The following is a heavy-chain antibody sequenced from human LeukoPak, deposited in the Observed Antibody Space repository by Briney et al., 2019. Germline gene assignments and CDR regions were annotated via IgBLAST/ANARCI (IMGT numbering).Heavy chain of an antibody. CDR3: ASGSGSYYLGAFDI. CDR2: IYYSGST. D-gene: IGHD1-26*01. Sequence: PSETLSLTCTVSGGSISGSIYYWGWIRQPPGKGLEWIGSIYYSGSTYYNPSLKRRVTISVDTSKDQFSLKLSSVTAADTAVYYCASGSGSYYLGAFDIWGQGTMVTVSS. V-gene: IGHV4-39*07. CDR1: GGSISGSIYY. J-gene: IGHJ3*02.